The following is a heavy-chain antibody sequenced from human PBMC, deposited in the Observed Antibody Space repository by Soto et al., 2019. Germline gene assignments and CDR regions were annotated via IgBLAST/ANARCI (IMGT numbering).Heavy chain of an antibody. J-gene: IGHJ4*02. Sequence: QLQLQESGPGLVKPSETLSLTCTVSGGSISSSSYYWGWIRQPPGKGLEWIGSIYYSGSTYYNPSLKGRVTIPVDTTENQFSLKLSSVTAADTAVYYCARRLVRGAHFDFWGQGTLVTVSS. CDR1: GGSISSSSYY. CDR2: IYYSGST. V-gene: IGHV4-39*01. D-gene: IGHD3-10*01. CDR3: ARRLVRGAHFDF.